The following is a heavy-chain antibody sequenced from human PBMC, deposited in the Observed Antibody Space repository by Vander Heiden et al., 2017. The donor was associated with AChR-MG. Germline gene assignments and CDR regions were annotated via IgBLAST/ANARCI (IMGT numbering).Heavy chain of an antibody. J-gene: IGHJ4*02. V-gene: IGHV3-64*01. CDR2: ISSNGGST. D-gene: IGHD6-6*01. CDR1: GFPFSSFA. Sequence: EVQLVESGGGLVQPGGSLRLSCAASGFPFSSFAMHWVRQAPGKGLEYVSAISSNGGSTYYANSVKGRFTISRDNSKNTLYLQMGSLRAEDMAVYYCAREATATGGSSDLRHFDYWGQGTLVTVSS. CDR3: AREATATGGSSDLRHFDY.